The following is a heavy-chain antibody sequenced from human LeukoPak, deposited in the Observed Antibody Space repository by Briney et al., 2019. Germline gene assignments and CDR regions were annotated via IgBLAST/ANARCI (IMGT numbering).Heavy chain of an antibody. CDR3: ARARYCGGDCYWAFDY. CDR2: INSDGSST. J-gene: IGHJ4*02. V-gene: IGHV3-74*01. D-gene: IGHD2-21*02. CDR1: GFSFSSYW. Sequence: PGGSLRLSCAASGFSFSSYWMHWVRQAPGKGLVWVSRINSDGSSTSYADSVKGRLTISRDNAKNTLYLQMNSLRAEDTAVYYCARARYCGGDCYWAFDYWGQGTLVTVSS.